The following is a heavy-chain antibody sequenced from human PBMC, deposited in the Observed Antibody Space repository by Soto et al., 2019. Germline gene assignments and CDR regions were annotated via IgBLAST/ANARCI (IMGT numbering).Heavy chain of an antibody. J-gene: IGHJ5*02. Sequence: GGSLRLSCAASGFTFSSYAMHWVRQAPGKGLEWVAVISYDGSNKYYADSVKGRFTISRDNSKNTLYLQMNSLRAEDTALYYCARIFLAAAANYPWFDPWGQGTLVTVSS. D-gene: IGHD6-13*01. CDR3: ARIFLAAAANYPWFDP. CDR1: GFTFSSYA. CDR2: ISYDGSNK. V-gene: IGHV3-30-3*01.